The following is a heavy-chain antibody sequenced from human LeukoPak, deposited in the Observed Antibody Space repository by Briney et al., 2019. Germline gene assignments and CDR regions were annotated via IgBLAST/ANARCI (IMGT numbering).Heavy chain of an antibody. V-gene: IGHV4-4*02. J-gene: IGHJ4*02. CDR1: GGSISSSNW. CDR2: IYHSGST. D-gene: IGHD6-13*01. CDR3: ARSSAEYSNSWIDY. Sequence: PSGTLSLTCAVSGGSISSSNWWTWVRQPPGKGLEWIGEIYHSGSTNSNPSLETRVTISVDKSENQFSLKLTSVTAADTAIYYCARSSAEYSNSWIDYWGQGTLVTVSS.